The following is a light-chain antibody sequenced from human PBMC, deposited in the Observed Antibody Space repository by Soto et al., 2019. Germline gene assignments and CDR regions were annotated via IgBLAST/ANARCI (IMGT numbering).Light chain of an antibody. Sequence: EIVLTQSPATLSLSPGERATLSCRASQSVSSYFAWYQQTPGQAPRLLIYDASNRATGIPARFSGSGSGTDFTLTISSLEPEDFAVYYCQQRSNWPPVYTFGQGTKLESK. CDR2: DAS. J-gene: IGKJ2*01. CDR3: QQRSNWPPVYT. V-gene: IGKV3-11*01. CDR1: QSVSSY.